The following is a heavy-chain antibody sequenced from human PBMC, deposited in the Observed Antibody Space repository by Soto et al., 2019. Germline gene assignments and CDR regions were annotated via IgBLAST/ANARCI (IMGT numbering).Heavy chain of an antibody. CDR2: ISSSSSYI. CDR3: ARASSIQTNWFDP. Sequence: PGGSLRLSCAASGFTFSSYSMNWVRQAPGKGLEWVSSISSSSSYIYYADSVKGRFTISRDNAKNSLYLQMNSLRAEDTAVYYCARASSIQTNWFDPWGQGTLVTVSS. V-gene: IGHV3-21*01. J-gene: IGHJ5*02. CDR1: GFTFSSYS. D-gene: IGHD6-6*01.